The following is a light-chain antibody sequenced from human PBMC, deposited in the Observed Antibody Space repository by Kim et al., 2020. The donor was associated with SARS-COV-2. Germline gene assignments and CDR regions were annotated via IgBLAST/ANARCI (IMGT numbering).Light chain of an antibody. CDR2: QDS. CDR1: KLGDKY. V-gene: IGLV3-1*01. J-gene: IGLJ3*02. CDR3: QAWDSSTAWV. Sequence: SYELTQPPSVSVSPGQTASITCSGDKLGDKYACWYQQKPGQYHVLVIYQDSKRHSGIHERFSGSNSGNTATLTISGTQAMDEADYYCQAWDSSTAWVFGG.